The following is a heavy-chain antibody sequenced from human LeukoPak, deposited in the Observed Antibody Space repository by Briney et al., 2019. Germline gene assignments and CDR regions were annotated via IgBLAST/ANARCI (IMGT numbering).Heavy chain of an antibody. CDR3: ARAPSSSSWSFDF. CDR2: IHGDGITI. V-gene: IGHV3-74*01. D-gene: IGHD6-13*01. J-gene: IGHJ4*02. Sequence: GGSLRLSCAASGFTFSSHWMHWVRQIPGKGLMWVSRIHGDGITIDYADSVKGRVTISRDNAKNTLSLQMNGLRVEDTAVYYCARAPSSSSWSFDFWGPGTLVTVSP. CDR1: GFTFSSHW.